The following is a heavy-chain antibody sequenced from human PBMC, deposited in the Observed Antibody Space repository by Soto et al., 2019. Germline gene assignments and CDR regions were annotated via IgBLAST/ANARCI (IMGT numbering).Heavy chain of an antibody. D-gene: IGHD5-12*01. CDR1: GGSISSYY. J-gene: IGHJ4*02. Sequence: SETLSLTCTVSGGSISSYYWSWIRQPPGKGLEWIGYIYYSGSTNYNPSLKSQVTISVDTSKNQFSLKLSSVTAADTAVYYCARRKYSGYDPYFDYWGQGTLVTVSS. V-gene: IGHV4-59*08. CDR2: IYYSGST. CDR3: ARRKYSGYDPYFDY.